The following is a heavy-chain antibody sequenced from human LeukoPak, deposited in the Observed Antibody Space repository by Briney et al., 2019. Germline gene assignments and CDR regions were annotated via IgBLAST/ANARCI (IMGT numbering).Heavy chain of an antibody. J-gene: IGHJ3*02. CDR3: ARSSGGAITMVRGVTKGAFDI. Sequence: GASVKVSCKASGYTFTSYGISWVRQAPGQGLEGMGWISAYNGNTNYAQKLQGRVTMTTDTSTSTAYMELRSLRSDDTAVYYCARSSGGAITMVRGVTKGAFDIWGQGTMATVSS. CDR1: GYTFTSYG. D-gene: IGHD3-10*01. V-gene: IGHV1-18*01. CDR2: ISAYNGNT.